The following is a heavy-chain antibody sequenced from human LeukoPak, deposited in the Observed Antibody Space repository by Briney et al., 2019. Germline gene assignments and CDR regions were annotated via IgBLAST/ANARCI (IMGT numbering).Heavy chain of an antibody. D-gene: IGHD3-22*01. Sequence: PGGSLRLSCAASGFTFSSYSMNWVRQAPGKGLEWVSSISSSSSYVYYADSVKGRFTISRDNAKNSLYLQMNSLRAEDTAVYYCARDEYYYDSSGYLLWGQGTLVTVSS. J-gene: IGHJ4*02. CDR1: GFTFSSYS. V-gene: IGHV3-21*01. CDR2: ISSSSSYV. CDR3: ARDEYYYDSSGYLL.